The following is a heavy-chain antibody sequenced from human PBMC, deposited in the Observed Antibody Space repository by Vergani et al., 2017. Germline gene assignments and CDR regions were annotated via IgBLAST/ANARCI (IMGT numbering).Heavy chain of an antibody. CDR3: ARVPYSSSWYQH. CDR2: IKQDGSDK. D-gene: IGHD6-13*01. J-gene: IGHJ1*01. Sequence: EVQLVESGGGLVQPGGSLRLSCAASGFTFSSYWMSWVRQAPGKGLEWVTNIKQDGSDKYYVDSMKGRFTISRDNAKNSLYLHMNSLRAEDTAVYYCARVPYSSSWYQHWGQGTLVTVSS. CDR1: GFTFSSYW. V-gene: IGHV3-7*01.